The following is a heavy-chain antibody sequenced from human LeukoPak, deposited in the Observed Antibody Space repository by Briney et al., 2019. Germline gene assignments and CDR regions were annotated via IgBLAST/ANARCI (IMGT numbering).Heavy chain of an antibody. V-gene: IGHV3-7*01. J-gene: IGHJ4*02. CDR2: ILPDGSQK. CDR3: GRLAHNAWYAIDF. CDR1: DFTFSFYW. Sequence: GGSLSLSCVASDFTFSFYWMTWVRQAPGKGLEWLANILPDGSQKYYVDSVKGRFTISRDNPKNSLYLQINNLKAEDTAVYYCGRLAHNAWYAIDFWGQGALVTVSS. D-gene: IGHD6-13*01.